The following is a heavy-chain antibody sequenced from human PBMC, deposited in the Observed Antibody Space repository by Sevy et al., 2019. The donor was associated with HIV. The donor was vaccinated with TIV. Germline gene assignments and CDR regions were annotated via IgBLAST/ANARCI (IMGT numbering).Heavy chain of an antibody. J-gene: IGHJ5*02. V-gene: IGHV3-48*02. Sequence: GGSLRLSCAASGFTFSSYSMNWVRQAPGKGLEWVSYISSSSTIYYADSVKGRFTISRDNAKNSLYLQMNSLRDEDTAVYYCARDRGYCSGGSCTLNWFDPWGQGTLVTVSS. CDR3: ARDRGYCSGGSCTLNWFDP. CDR1: GFTFSSYS. CDR2: ISSSSTI. D-gene: IGHD2-15*01.